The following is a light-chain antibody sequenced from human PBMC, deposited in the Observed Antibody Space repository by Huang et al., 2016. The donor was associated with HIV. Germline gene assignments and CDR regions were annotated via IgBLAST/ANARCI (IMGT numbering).Light chain of an antibody. Sequence: DIQMTQSPSSVSASVGERVTITCRASQGFSTYLAWYQQRPGKAPKLLIYGASSLQSGVPSRFSGSGSATDFSLTISSLQPEDFATYYCQQGKSFPLTFGQGTRLEIK. CDR2: GAS. CDR1: QGFSTY. CDR3: QQGKSFPLT. V-gene: IGKV1D-12*01. J-gene: IGKJ5*01.